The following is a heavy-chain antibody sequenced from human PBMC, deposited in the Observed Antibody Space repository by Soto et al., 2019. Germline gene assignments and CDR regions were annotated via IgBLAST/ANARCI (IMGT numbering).Heavy chain of an antibody. Sequence: SETLSLPCTVSGGSMDNYVGSWIRQIPGDGLEWIGYIHVTGNTYHNPSLKSPVTISIDASKTLFFLTLTSVTAADTAVYYCARGPFFARYQPFDAWGRGISVTVSS. J-gene: IGHJ4*02. D-gene: IGHD1-20*01. CDR3: ARGPFFARYQPFDA. CDR2: IHVTGNT. V-gene: IGHV4-59*01. CDR1: GGSMDNYV.